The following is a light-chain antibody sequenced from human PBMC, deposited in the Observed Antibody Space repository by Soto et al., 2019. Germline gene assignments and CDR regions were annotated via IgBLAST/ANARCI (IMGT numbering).Light chain of an antibody. CDR2: GVS. V-gene: IGKV3-20*01. CDR3: QQYGTSPWA. CDR1: QTVSSRF. J-gene: IGKJ1*01. Sequence: EIVLSQSPGTLSLSPGDRAIRTCRASQTVSSRFLAWYQQKLGQAPRLLIYGVSSRAAGIPDRFSGSGSGTDFTLTISRLEPEDFAVYYCQQYGTSPWAFGQGTKVEIK.